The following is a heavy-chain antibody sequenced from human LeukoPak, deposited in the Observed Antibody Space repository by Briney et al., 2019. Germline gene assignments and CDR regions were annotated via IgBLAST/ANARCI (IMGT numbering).Heavy chain of an antibody. Sequence: GGSLRLSCAASGFTFSSYWMSWVRQAPGKGLEWVANIKQDGSEKYYVDSVKGRFTTSRDNAKNSLYLQMNSLRAEDTAVYYCARRGGYCSSTSCYTYDYWGQGTLVTVSS. CDR2: IKQDGSEK. CDR1: GFTFSSYW. D-gene: IGHD2-2*02. J-gene: IGHJ4*02. CDR3: ARRGGYCSSTSCYTYDY. V-gene: IGHV3-7*01.